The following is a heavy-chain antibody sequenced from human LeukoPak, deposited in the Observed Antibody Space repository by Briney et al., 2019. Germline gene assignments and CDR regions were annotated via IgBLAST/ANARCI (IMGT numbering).Heavy chain of an antibody. CDR1: GFTFSSYE. J-gene: IGHJ4*02. CDR2: ISSSGSTI. CDR3: AGTQRYCGGDCYSDY. D-gene: IGHD2-21*02. Sequence: GGSLRLSCAASGFTFSSYEMNWVRQAPGKGLEWVSYISSSGSTIYYADSVKGRFTISRDNAKNSLYLQMNSLRAEDTALYYCAGTQRYCGGDCYSDYWGQGTLVTVSS. V-gene: IGHV3-48*03.